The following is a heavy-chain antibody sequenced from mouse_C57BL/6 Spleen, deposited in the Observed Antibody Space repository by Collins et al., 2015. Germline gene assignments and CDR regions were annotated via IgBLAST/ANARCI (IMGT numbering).Heavy chain of an antibody. V-gene: IGHV3-2*02. D-gene: IGHD4-1*01. CDR1: GYSITSDYA. CDR3: ALGSYAMDY. CDR2: ISYSGST. J-gene: IGHJ4*01. Sequence: DVQLQESGPGLVKPSQSLSLTCTVTGYSITSDYAWNWIRQFPGNKLEWMGYISYSGSTSYNPSLKSRISITRDTSKNQFFLQLNSVTTEDTATYYCALGSYAMDYWGQGTSVTVSS.